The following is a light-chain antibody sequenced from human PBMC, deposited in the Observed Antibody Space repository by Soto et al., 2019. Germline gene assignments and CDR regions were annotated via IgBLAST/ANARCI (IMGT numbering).Light chain of an antibody. J-gene: IGLJ1*01. CDR1: SSDIGHYNY. V-gene: IGLV2-14*03. CDR2: DVS. Sequence: QSALTQPASVSGSPGQSITISCTGSSSDIGHYNYVSWYQQHPGKAPKLIIYDVSNRPSGVSDRFSGSKSGNTASLTISGLQAEDEADYYCGSYGGADSLYVFGIGTKLTVL. CDR3: GSYGGADSLYV.